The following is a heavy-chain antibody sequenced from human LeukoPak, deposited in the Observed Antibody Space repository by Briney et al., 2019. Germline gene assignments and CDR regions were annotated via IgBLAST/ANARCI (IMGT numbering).Heavy chain of an antibody. J-gene: IGHJ5*01. CDR3: AKNLYSGNYTSEWLDS. D-gene: IGHD1-26*01. Sequence: ASVKVSCKASGYTFTTNAIHWVRQAPGQRLEWMGWIHAGRGDTRYSQKFQGRVTFTTDTPASTANMVLSSLASEDTALYYCAKNLYSGNYTSEWLDSWGQGPLVTVSS. CDR2: IHAGRGDT. CDR1: GYTFTTNA. V-gene: IGHV1-3*01.